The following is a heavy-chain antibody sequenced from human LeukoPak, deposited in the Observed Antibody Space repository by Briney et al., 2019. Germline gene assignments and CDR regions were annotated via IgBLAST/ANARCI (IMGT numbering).Heavy chain of an antibody. CDR1: GGSFSGYY. V-gene: IGHV4-34*01. CDR3: ARVQTYYDFWSGYYTGDFDY. Sequence: SETLSLTCAVYGGSFSGYYWSWIRQPPGKGLEWIGEINHSGSTNYNPSLKSRVTISVDTSKNQFSLKLSSVTAADTAVYYCARVQTYYDFWSGYYTGDFDYWGQGTLVTVSS. CDR2: INHSGST. D-gene: IGHD3-3*01. J-gene: IGHJ4*02.